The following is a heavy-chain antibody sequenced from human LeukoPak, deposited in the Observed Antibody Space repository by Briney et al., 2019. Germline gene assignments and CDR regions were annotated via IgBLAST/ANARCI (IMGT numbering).Heavy chain of an antibody. CDR3: ARIYYYGSGSGEY. V-gene: IGHV3-11*04. Sequence: GGSLRLSCAASGVTFSDYYMSWIRQAPGKGLEWIAYIGSNGGNIFYADSVKDRFTISRDNAKNSLYLQMYSLRAEDTAVYYCARIYYYGSGSGEYWGQGTLVTVSS. CDR1: GVTFSDYY. CDR2: IGSNGGNI. D-gene: IGHD3-10*01. J-gene: IGHJ4*02.